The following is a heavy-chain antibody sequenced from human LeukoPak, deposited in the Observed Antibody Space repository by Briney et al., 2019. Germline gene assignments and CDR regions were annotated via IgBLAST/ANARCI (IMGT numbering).Heavy chain of an antibody. CDR3: ARHPLLVGISIHAVFDI. J-gene: IGHJ3*02. CDR1: GGSISSGGYY. D-gene: IGHD1-26*01. CDR2: IYYSGST. Sequence: PSQTLSLTCTVSGGSISSGGYYWSWIRQHPGKGLEWIGYIYYSGSTYYNPSLKSRVTMSVDTSKNQFSLELSSVTAADTAFYYCARHPLLVGISIHAVFDIWGQGTMVTVSS. V-gene: IGHV4-31*03.